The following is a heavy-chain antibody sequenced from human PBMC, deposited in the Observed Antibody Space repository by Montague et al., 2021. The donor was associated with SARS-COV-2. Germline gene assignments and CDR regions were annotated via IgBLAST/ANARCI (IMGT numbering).Heavy chain of an antibody. V-gene: IGHV3-30*03. CDR3: IGQLLLLPRYFDY. CDR2: ISHDGSNQ. CDR1: GFTFSSFG. D-gene: IGHD2-15*01. Sequence: SLRLSCAASGFTFSSFGMHWVRQPPGKGLEWVALISHDGSNQNYADSVKGRFTISRDNSKNTLYLQMNGLRAEDTAVYYCIGQLLLLPRYFDYWGQGTLVTVSS. J-gene: IGHJ4*02.